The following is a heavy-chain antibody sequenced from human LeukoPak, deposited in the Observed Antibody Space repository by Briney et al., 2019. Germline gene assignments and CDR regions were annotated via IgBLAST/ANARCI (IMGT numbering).Heavy chain of an antibody. Sequence: GGSLRLSCAASGFTFSTYWMSWVRQAPGKGLEWVADINQDGSDKYFVDSVRGRFTISRDNAKNSLYLQMNSLRAEDTAVYYCVRLKFNLQYSYYMDVWGKGITVTVSS. CDR3: VRLKFNLQYSYYMDV. CDR1: GFTFSTYW. J-gene: IGHJ6*03. V-gene: IGHV3-7*01. CDR2: INQDGSDK. D-gene: IGHD2/OR15-2a*01.